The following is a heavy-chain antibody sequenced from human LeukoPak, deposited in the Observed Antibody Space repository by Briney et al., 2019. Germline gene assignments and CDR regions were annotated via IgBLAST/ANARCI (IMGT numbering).Heavy chain of an antibody. J-gene: IGHJ3*02. D-gene: IGHD6-13*01. CDR1: GFTFSSYA. Sequence: GGSLRLSCAVSGFTFSSYAMNWVRQAPGKGLEWVSAISDTGGDTYYADSVMGRFTISRDNSKNTLYLQMNSLRAEDTAVYYCAKRIAVAADAFDIWGQGTMVSVSS. CDR3: AKRIAVAADAFDI. V-gene: IGHV3-23*01. CDR2: ISDTGGDT.